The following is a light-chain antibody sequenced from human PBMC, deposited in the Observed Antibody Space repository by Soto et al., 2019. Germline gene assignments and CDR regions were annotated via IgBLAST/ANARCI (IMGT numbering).Light chain of an antibody. CDR1: ESVSISN. J-gene: IGKJ4*01. CDR3: QQWGNSPRVT. V-gene: IGKV3-20*01. Sequence: IVLTQSPGTLSLSPGERATLSCRASESVSISNLAWYQQRSGQAPRLLIYGASTRATGIPDRFSGSGSGTDFTLTISRLEPEDSAVYFCQQWGNSPRVTFGGGTKVEIK. CDR2: GAS.